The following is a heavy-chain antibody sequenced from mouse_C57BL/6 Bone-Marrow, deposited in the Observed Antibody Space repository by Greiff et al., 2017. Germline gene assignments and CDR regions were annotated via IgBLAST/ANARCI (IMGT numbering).Heavy chain of an antibody. D-gene: IGHD1-1*01. CDR1: GYTFTSYN. Sequence: QVQLQQSGAELVRPGASVKMSCKASGYTFTSYNMHWVKQTPRQGLEWIGAIYPGNGDTSYNQKFKGKATLTVDKSSSTAYMQLSSLTSEDSAVYFCARRNFHGHYYGSWYAMDYWGQGTSVTVSS. J-gene: IGHJ4*01. CDR2: IYPGNGDT. V-gene: IGHV1-12*01. CDR3: ARRNFHGHYYGSWYAMDY.